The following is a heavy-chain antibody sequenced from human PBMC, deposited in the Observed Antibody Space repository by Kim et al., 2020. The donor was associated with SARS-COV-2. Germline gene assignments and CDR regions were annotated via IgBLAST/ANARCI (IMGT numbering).Heavy chain of an antibody. D-gene: IGHD3-3*01. J-gene: IGHJ3*02. CDR1: GFTFSSYA. Sequence: GGSLRLSCAASGFTFSSYAMSWVRQAPGKGLEWVSAITGSGGSTYYADSVKGRFTISRDNSKNTLYLQMNSLRAEDTAVYYCAKERGRTLEWFYDDAFDIWGQGTMVTVSS. CDR3: AKERGRTLEWFYDDAFDI. CDR2: ITGSGGST. V-gene: IGHV3-23*01.